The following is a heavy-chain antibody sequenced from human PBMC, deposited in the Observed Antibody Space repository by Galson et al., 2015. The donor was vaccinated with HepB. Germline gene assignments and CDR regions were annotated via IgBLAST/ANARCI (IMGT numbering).Heavy chain of an antibody. V-gene: IGHV3-15*07. Sequence: SLRLSCAASGFTFSNAWMNWVRQAPGKGLEWVGHIKRKIDAGTTDYAAPVKGRFTISRDDSKNTLYLQMNSLKIEDTAVYYCTTEGMDQPTLYDYVRGSYRLGGFDYWGQGTLVTVSS. CDR1: GFTFSNAW. CDR3: TTEGMDQPTLYDYVRGSYRLGGFDY. J-gene: IGHJ4*02. D-gene: IGHD3-16*02. CDR2: IKRKIDAGTT.